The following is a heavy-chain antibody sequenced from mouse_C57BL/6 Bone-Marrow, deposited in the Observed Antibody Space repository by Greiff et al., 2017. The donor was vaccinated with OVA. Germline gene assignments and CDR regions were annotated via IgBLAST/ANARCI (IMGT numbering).Heavy chain of an antibody. CDR1: GYTFTNYW. J-gene: IGHJ2*01. V-gene: IGHV1-63*01. CDR3: ARSDSYGYDYFDY. CDR2: IYPGGGYT. D-gene: IGHD2-2*01. Sequence: QVQLQQSGAELVRPGTSVKMSCKASGYTFTNYWIGWAKQRPGHGLEWIGDIYPGGGYTNYNAKFKGKATLTADKSSSTAYMQCSSLTAEDSAIYYGARSDSYGYDYFDYWGQGTTLTVSS.